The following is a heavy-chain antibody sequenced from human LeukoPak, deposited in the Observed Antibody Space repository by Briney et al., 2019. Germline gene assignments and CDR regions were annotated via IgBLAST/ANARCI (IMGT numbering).Heavy chain of an antibody. Sequence: ASVKVSCKASGYAFTDFYIHWVRQAPGQGLEWMGWINPNSGGTTYAQKFQGRVTMTTDTSISTAYLELNGLRSDDTAVYYCARDLDYGSGSFSNWGQGAIVTVSS. CDR1: GYAFTDFY. CDR3: ARDLDYGSGSFSN. J-gene: IGHJ4*02. CDR2: INPNSGGT. D-gene: IGHD3-10*01. V-gene: IGHV1-2*02.